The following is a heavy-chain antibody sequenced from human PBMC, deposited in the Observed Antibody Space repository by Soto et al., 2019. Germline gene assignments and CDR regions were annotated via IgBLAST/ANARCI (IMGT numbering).Heavy chain of an antibody. D-gene: IGHD2-2*01. CDR2: IGESGTPT. CDR1: GFTFSSYA. V-gene: IGHV3-23*01. J-gene: IGHJ6*02. CDR3: ARYIPGVRYYGMDV. Sequence: EVQLLESGGGLVQPGGSLRLSCAASGFTFSSYAMKWVRQAPGKGLEWVSLIGESGTPTYYADSVKGRFTISSDNSVNTLVLEMYSLGAEDTAVYYCARYIPGVRYYGMDVWGQGTTVTVSS.